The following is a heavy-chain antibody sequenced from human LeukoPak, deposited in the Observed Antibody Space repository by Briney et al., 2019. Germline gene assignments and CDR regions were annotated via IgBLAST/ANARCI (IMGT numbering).Heavy chain of an antibody. CDR2: IYWDDDK. CDR1: GFSLSTSGVG. Sequence: SGPTLVKPTQSLTLTCTFSGFSLSTSGVGVGWIRQPPGKALEWLALIYWDDDKRYSPSLKSRLTITKDTSKNQVVLTMTNMDPVDTATYYCAHHQGVVVTLDYWGQGTLVTVSS. V-gene: IGHV2-5*02. J-gene: IGHJ4*02. D-gene: IGHD2-21*02. CDR3: AHHQGVVVTLDY.